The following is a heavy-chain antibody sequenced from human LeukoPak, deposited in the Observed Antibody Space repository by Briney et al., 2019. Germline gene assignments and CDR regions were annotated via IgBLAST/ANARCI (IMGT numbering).Heavy chain of an antibody. V-gene: IGHV1-18*01. CDR2: ISAYNGNT. CDR3: ARALRVSSSWTYYYYGMDV. CDR1: GYTFTSYG. Sequence: GASVKVSCKASGYTFTSYGISWVRQAPGQGLEWMGWISAYNGNTNYAQKLQGRVTMTTDTSTSTAYMELRSLRSDDTAVYYCARALRVSSSWTYYYYGMDVWGQGTTVTVSS. J-gene: IGHJ6*02. D-gene: IGHD6-13*01.